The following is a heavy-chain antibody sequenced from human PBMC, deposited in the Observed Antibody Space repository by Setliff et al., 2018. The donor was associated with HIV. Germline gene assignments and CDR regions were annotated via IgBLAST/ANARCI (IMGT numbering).Heavy chain of an antibody. Sequence: SRPLSLTCTVSGCSISSSSHYWGWIRQPPGKGLEWIGNIYYSGSTYYNPSLESRVIIFLDTSKNQLSLKLSSVTAADTAVYYCARGREYLSGNFDYWGQGTLATVSS. V-gene: IGHV4-39*01. J-gene: IGHJ4*02. CDR2: IYYSGST. D-gene: IGHD2-2*01. CDR1: GCSISSSSHY. CDR3: ARGREYLSGNFDY.